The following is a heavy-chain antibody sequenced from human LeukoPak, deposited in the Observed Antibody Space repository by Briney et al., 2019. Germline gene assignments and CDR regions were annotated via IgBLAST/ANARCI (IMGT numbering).Heavy chain of an antibody. V-gene: IGHV3-23*01. CDR3: AKDTSARRGSLNG. J-gene: IGHJ4*02. D-gene: IGHD3-16*02. CDR1: GFTFSSYA. Sequence: PGGSLRLSCTASGFTFSSYAMSWVRQAPGKGLEWVSAITDSGGSTSYADSVRGRFTIFRDNSKNTLYLQMNSLRAEDTAVYYCAKDTSARRGSLNGWGQGTLVTVSS. CDR2: ITDSGGST.